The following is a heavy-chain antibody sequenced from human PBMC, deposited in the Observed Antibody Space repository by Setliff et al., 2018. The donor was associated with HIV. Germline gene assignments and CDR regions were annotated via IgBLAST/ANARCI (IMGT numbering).Heavy chain of an antibody. D-gene: IGHD2-8*02. Sequence: PGGSLRLSCAASGFTFSSYSMNWVRQAPGKGLEWVSAISSGGEIMFYADSVKGRFTISRDNSKNTLYLQMISLRADDTAVYYCAKSLLVAGNDYWGQGTQVTVSS. V-gene: IGHV3-23*01. J-gene: IGHJ4*02. CDR3: AKSLLVAGNDY. CDR2: ISSGGEIM. CDR1: GFTFSSYS.